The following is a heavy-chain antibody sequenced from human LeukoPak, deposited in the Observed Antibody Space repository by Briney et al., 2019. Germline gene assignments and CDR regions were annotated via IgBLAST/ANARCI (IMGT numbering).Heavy chain of an antibody. CDR1: GFTFSTYW. D-gene: IGHD1-26*01. J-gene: IGHJ4*02. CDR3: AKTGGGSYWYVFDY. CDR2: MNQDGSER. Sequence: GGSLRLSCAASGFTFSTYWMSWVRQAPGKGLEWVANMNQDGSERNFVGSVKGRFTISRDNSKNTLYLQMNSLRAEDTAVYYCAKTGGGSYWYVFDYWGQGTLVTVSS. V-gene: IGHV3-7*01.